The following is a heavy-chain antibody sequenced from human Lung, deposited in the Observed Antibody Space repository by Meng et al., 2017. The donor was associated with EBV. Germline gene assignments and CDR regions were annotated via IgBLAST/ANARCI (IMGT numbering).Heavy chain of an antibody. CDR1: GGSIRFGDYY. CDR2: IYDSGST. Sequence: QGQLQESGPGTVKPFPPLSLPCIFSGGSIRFGDYYLSWIRQPPGKGLEWIGYIYDSGSTSYNPSLMSRVTISVDTSRNQFSLKLTSVTAADTAVYYCAREYSSSSGLPGPWGQGTLVTVSS. D-gene: IGHD6-6*01. CDR3: AREYSSSSGLPGP. V-gene: IGHV4-30-4*08. J-gene: IGHJ5*02.